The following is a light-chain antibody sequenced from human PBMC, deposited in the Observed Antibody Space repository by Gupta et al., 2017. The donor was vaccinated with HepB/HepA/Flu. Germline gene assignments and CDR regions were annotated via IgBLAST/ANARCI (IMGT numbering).Light chain of an antibody. CDR3: AAWDDSLNAVV. V-gene: IGLV1-36*01. Sequence: QSVLPPPPSVSAAPSQRVPTSCSGSSSNIGNHGVNWYQQLPGKAPKLLIYYDDLLPSGVSDRFSGSKSGTSVSLAISGLQSDDEGDYYCAAWDDSLNAVVFGGGTRVTVL. J-gene: IGLJ2*01. CDR2: YDD. CDR1: SSNIGNHG.